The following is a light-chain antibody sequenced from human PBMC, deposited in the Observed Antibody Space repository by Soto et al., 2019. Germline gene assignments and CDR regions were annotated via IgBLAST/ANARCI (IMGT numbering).Light chain of an antibody. J-gene: IGKJ3*01. V-gene: IGKV1-5*01. Sequence: DIQMTQSPSTLSASVGDRVTITCRASQSISSWLAWYQQKPGKAPKLLIYDASSLESGVPSRFSGSGSGTEFTLTISSLQPADFATYYCQQYNSYLITFGPGTKVDIK. CDR1: QSISSW. CDR2: DAS. CDR3: QQYNSYLIT.